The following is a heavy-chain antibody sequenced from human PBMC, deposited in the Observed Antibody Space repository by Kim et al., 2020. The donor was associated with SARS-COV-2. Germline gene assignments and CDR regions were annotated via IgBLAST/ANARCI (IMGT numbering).Heavy chain of an antibody. V-gene: IGHV3-73*01. CDR1: GFTFSGSA. CDR3: SRPWYYDNNDNYREDY. CDR2: IRSKANSYAT. J-gene: IGHJ4*02. Sequence: GGSLRLSCAASGFTFSGSAMHWVRQASGKGLEWVGRIRSKANSYATAYAASVKGRFTISRDDSKNTAYLQMNSLKTEDTAVYYCSRPWYYDNNDNYREDYWGQGTLVTVSS. D-gene: IGHD3-22*01.